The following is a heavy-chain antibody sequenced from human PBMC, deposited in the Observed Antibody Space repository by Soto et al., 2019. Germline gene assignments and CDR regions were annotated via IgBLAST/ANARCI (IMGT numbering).Heavy chain of an antibody. CDR3: PREGGAAAYGMDV. J-gene: IGHJ6*02. CDR2: ISSSSSYI. D-gene: IGHD6-13*01. CDR1: GFTFSSYS. V-gene: IGHV3-21*01. Sequence: EVQRVESGGGLVKPGGSLRLACAASGFTFSSYSMNWDRQAPGKWLEWVSSISSSSSYIYYAESVKGRFTISRDNAKNSLYLQMKSLRAEDTAVYYCPREGGAAAYGMDVWGQGTTVTVSS.